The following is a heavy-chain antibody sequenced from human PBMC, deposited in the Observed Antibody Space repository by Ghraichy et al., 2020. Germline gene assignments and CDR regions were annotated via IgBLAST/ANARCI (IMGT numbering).Heavy chain of an antibody. CDR3: ARDDFWTPHQYYYGMDV. Sequence: SVKVSCKASGGTFSSYAISWVRQAPGQGLEWMGGIIPIFGTANYAQKFQGRVTITADESTSTAYMELSSLRSEDTAVYYCARDDFWTPHQYYYGMDVWGQGTTVTVSS. CDR2: IIPIFGTA. V-gene: IGHV1-69*13. CDR1: GGTFSSYA. J-gene: IGHJ6*02. D-gene: IGHD3/OR15-3a*01.